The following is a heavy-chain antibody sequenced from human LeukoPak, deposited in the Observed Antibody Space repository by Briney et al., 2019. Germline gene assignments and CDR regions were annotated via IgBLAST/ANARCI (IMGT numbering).Heavy chain of an antibody. D-gene: IGHD4-17*01. CDR2: ISYDGSNK. J-gene: IGHJ5*02. CDR3: ARGANRGRWGRWGFDP. Sequence: GRSLRLSCAASGFTFSKYGMHWVRQAPGKGLEWVAVISYDGSNKYYADSVKGRFTISRDNSKNTLYLQMNSLRAEDTAVYYCARGANRGRWGRWGFDPWGQGTLVTVSS. CDR1: GFTFSKYG. V-gene: IGHV3-30*03.